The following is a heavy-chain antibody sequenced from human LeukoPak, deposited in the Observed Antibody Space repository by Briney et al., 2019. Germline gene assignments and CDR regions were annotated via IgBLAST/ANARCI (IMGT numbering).Heavy chain of an antibody. CDR2: IYTSGST. V-gene: IGHV4-61*02. J-gene: IGHJ6*03. Sequence: SQTLSLTCTVSGGSISSGSYYRSWIRQPAGKGLEWIGRIYTSGSTNYNPSLKSRVTISVDTSKNQFSLKLSSVIAADTAVYYCARVGSDYYGSGSYYTHYYMDVWGKGTTVTVSS. D-gene: IGHD3-10*01. CDR1: GGSISSGSYY. CDR3: ARVGSDYYGSGSYYTHYYMDV.